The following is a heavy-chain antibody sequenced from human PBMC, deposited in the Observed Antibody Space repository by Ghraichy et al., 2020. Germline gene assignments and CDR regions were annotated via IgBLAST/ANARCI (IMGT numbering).Heavy chain of an antibody. J-gene: IGHJ4*02. V-gene: IGHV4-34*01. D-gene: IGHD3-10*01. CDR1: GGSFSGYY. Sequence: SETLSLTCAVYGGSFSGYYWSWIRQPPGKGLEWIGEINHSGSTNYNPSLKSRVTISVDTSKNQFSLKLSSVTAADTAVYYCAAGGYYGSGIDFDYWGQGTLVTVSS. CDR3: AAGGYYGSGIDFDY. CDR2: INHSGST.